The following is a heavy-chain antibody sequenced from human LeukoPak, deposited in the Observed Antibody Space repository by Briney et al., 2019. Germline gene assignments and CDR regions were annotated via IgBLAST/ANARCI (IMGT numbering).Heavy chain of an antibody. CDR1: GGSISSGY. D-gene: IGHD3-3*01. V-gene: IGHV4-59*01. CDR3: ASGYYDFWSAYSD. Sequence: SETLSLTCTVSGGSISSGYCSWIRQPPGKGLEWIGYVYYSGSTNDNPSLKSRVTISVDTSKNQFSLKLSSVTVADTAVYYCASGYYDFWSAYSDWGQGTLVTVSS. J-gene: IGHJ4*02. CDR2: VYYSGST.